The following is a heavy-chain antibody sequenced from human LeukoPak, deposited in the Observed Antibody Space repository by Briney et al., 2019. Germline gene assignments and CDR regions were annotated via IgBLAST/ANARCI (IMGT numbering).Heavy chain of an antibody. CDR2: IYHSGST. CDR3: ASTRGYSYGKHGPFDY. V-gene: IGHV4-30-2*01. J-gene: IGHJ4*02. Sequence: SETLSLTCAVSGGSISSGGYSWSWIRHPPGKGLEWIGYIYHSGSTYYNPSLKSRVTISVDRSKNQFSLKLSSVTAADTAVYYCASTRGYSYGKHGPFDYWGQGTLVTVSS. CDR1: GGSISSGGYS. D-gene: IGHD5-18*01.